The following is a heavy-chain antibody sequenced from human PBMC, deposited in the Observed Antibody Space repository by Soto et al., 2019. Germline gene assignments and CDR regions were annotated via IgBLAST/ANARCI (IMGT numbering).Heavy chain of an antibody. Sequence: GGSHRHSSRASGVHFISYARSWVRQATGKGLEWVSAISGSGDSTYYADSVKGRFTISRDNSKNTLYRQMNSLRAEDTAFYYCAKALGYIYYPYTAVWGNGTTVPVSS. V-gene: IGHV3-23*01. J-gene: IGHJ6*03. D-gene: IGHD5-12*01. CDR2: ISGSGDST. CDR1: GVHFISYA. CDR3: AKALGYIYYPYTAV.